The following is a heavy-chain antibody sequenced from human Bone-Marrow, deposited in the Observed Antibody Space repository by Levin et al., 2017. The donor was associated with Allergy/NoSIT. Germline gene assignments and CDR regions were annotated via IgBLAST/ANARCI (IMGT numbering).Heavy chain of an antibody. CDR1: GYSFTNYW. J-gene: IGHJ3*02. CDR3: ASSLTMIRGVRGSFDI. D-gene: IGHD3-10*01. CDR2: VYPGDSDT. Sequence: GGSLRLSCKGSGYSFTNYWIGWVRQMPGKGLEWMGIVYPGDSDTRYSPSFQGRVTISADKSISTAYLQWSSLKASDTAIYYCASSLTMIRGVRGSFDIWGQGTMVSVSS. V-gene: IGHV5-51*01.